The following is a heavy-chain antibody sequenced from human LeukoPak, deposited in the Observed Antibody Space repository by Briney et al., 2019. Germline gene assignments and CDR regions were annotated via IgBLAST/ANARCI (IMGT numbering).Heavy chain of an antibody. J-gene: IGHJ3*02. CDR1: VYTFTGYY. CDR2: INPNSGGT. D-gene: IGHD1-26*01. V-gene: IGHV1-2*02. CDR3: ARVLWELPGRAFDI. Sequence: ASVKVSCKACVYTFTGYYMHWVRQDPGQGLEWMGGINPNSGGTNYAQKFQGRVTMTRDTSISTSYMELSRLRSDDTAVYYCARVLWELPGRAFDIWGQGTMVTVSS.